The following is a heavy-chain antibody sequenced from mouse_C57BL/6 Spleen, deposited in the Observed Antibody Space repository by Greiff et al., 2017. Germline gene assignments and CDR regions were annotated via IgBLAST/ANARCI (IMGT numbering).Heavy chain of an antibody. CDR3: ARSGGYGYDVPFDY. Sequence: QVQLQQPGTELVKPGASVKLSCKASGYTFTSYWMHWVKQRPGQGLEWIGNINPSNGGTNYNEKFKSKATLTVDKSSSTAYMQLRSLTSEDSAVYYCARSGGYGYDVPFDYCGQGTTLTVSS. D-gene: IGHD2-2*01. V-gene: IGHV1-53*01. CDR1: GYTFTSYW. CDR2: INPSNGGT. J-gene: IGHJ2*01.